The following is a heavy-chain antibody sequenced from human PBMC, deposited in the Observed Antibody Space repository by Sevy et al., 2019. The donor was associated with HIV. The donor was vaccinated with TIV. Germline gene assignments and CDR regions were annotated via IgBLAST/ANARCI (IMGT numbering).Heavy chain of an antibody. V-gene: IGHV4-34*01. CDR1: RGSFTGYY. Sequence: SETLSLTCAVYRGSFTGYYWSWIRQPPGKGLEWIGEINHSGSTTYNPSLKSRVTISVDTSKNQFSLKLTSVTAADRAVYYCARGVGNSYGYDPDYWGQGTLVTVSS. D-gene: IGHD5-18*01. CDR2: INHSGST. J-gene: IGHJ4*02. CDR3: ARGVGNSYGYDPDY.